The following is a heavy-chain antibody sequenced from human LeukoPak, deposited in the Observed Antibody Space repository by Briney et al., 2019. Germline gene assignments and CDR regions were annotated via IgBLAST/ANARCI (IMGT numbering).Heavy chain of an antibody. CDR3: ARDYGSGVEYFDY. D-gene: IGHD3-10*01. Sequence: GGSLRLSCAASGFTFSSYGMHWVRQAPGKGLEWVAVIWYDGINKYYADSVKGRFSISRDNSKNTLCLQMNSLRAEDTAVYYCARDYGSGVEYFDYWGQGTLVTVSS. J-gene: IGHJ4*02. V-gene: IGHV3-33*01. CDR2: IWYDGINK. CDR1: GFTFSSYG.